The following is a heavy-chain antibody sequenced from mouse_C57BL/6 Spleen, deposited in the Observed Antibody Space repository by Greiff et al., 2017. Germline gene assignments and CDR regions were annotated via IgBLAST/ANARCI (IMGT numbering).Heavy chain of an antibody. Sequence: VHVKQSGPELVKPGASVKIPCKASGYTFTDYNMDWVKQSHGKSLEWIGDINPNNGGTIYNQKFKGQATLTVDKSSSTAYMELRSLTSEDTSVYYCARGLRRGRYYFDYWGQGTTLTVSS. CDR2: INPNNGGT. CDR3: ARGLRRGRYYFDY. D-gene: IGHD3-1*01. CDR1: GYTFTDYN. V-gene: IGHV1-18*01. J-gene: IGHJ2*01.